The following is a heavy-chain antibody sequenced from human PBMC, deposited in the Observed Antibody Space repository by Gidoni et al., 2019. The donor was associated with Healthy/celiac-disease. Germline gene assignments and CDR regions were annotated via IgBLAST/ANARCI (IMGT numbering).Heavy chain of an antibody. J-gene: IGHJ4*02. CDR1: GGSICSNNW. V-gene: IGHV4-4*02. Sequence: QLPLPASGPGLVKPSGTLSLTCAVSGGSICSNNWWSWVRQPPGKGLEWIGEIYHSGSTNYNPSLKSRVTISVDKSKNQFSLKLSSVTAADTAVYYCAREEGGSLPDYWGQGTLVTVSS. CDR2: IYHSGST. D-gene: IGHD3-16*01. CDR3: AREEGGSLPDY.